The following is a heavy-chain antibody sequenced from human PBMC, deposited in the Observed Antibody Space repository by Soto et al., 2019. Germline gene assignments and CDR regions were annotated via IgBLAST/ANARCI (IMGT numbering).Heavy chain of an antibody. CDR1: GYTLTELS. D-gene: IGHD3-22*01. CDR2: IDPENGET. Sequence: GASVKVSCKVSGYTLTELSMHWVRQAPGKGLEWMGGIDPENGETIYAQKFQGRVTMTRDTSTSTAYMELSRLRSDDTAVYYCARGSTYYYDSSGYYGLALLDYWGQGTLVTVSS. J-gene: IGHJ4*02. CDR3: ARGSTYYYDSSGYYGLALLDY. V-gene: IGHV1-24*01.